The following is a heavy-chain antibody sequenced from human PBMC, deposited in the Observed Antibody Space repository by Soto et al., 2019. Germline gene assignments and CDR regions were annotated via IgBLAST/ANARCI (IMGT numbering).Heavy chain of an antibody. CDR1: GDTFSSYT. V-gene: IGHV1-69*08. CDR2: IIPILGIA. CDR3: ARDEGRVAVAGDYYYYGMDV. J-gene: IGHJ6*02. Sequence: QVQLVQSGAEVKKPGSSVKVSCKASGDTFSSYTISWVRQAPGQGLEWMGRIIPILGIANYAQKFQGRVTITADKSTSTAYMELSSLRSEDTAVYYCARDEGRVAVAGDYYYYGMDVWGQGTTVTVSS. D-gene: IGHD6-19*01.